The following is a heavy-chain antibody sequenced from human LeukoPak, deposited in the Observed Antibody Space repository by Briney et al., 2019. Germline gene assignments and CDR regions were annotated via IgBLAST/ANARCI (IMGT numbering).Heavy chain of an antibody. CDR3: ARAGTRYGANAFDI. CDR2: IYYTGSA. Sequence: SQTLSLTCTVSGGSISSGGYYWSWIRQHPGKGLEWIGYIYYTGSAYYHPSLKSRVSISLDTSKNQFSLKLSSVTAADTAVYYCARAGTRYGANAFDIWGQGTMVTVSS. J-gene: IGHJ3*02. D-gene: IGHD1-14*01. V-gene: IGHV4-30-4*08. CDR1: GGSISSGGYY.